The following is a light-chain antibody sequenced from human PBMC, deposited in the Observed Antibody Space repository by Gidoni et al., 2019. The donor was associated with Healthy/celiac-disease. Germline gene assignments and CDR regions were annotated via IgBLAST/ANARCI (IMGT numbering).Light chain of an antibody. V-gene: IGLV2-14*01. CDR2: DVS. Sequence: QSALTQPASVSGSPGQSITISCTGTSSDVGSYNYVSWYQQHPGKAPKLMIYDVSTRPSGVSNRFSGSKSGNTASLTISGLQAEDEADYYCSSYTSIVIFGGGTKLTVL. CDR3: SSYTSIVI. J-gene: IGLJ2*01. CDR1: SSDVGSYNY.